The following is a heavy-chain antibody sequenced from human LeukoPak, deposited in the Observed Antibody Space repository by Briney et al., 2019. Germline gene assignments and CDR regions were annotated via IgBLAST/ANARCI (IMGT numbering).Heavy chain of an antibody. V-gene: IGHV3-23*01. CDR3: AKELRTGFPTYYFDY. CDR2: ISGGGDII. CDR1: GFPFRDFG. Sequence: GGSLRLSRAASGFPFRDFGLSWVHQAPGKGLEWVSGISGGGDIIYYADSVKGRFTVSSDSSKNTVHLQMNSLRAEDTAVYHCAKELRTGFPTYYFDYWGQGILVTVSS. J-gene: IGHJ4*02. D-gene: IGHD2-8*02.